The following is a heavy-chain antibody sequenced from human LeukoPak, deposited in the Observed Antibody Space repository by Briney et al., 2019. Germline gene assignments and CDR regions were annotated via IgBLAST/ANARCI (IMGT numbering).Heavy chain of an antibody. CDR1: GFILSSFS. D-gene: IGHD6-13*01. V-gene: IGHV3-64*02. CDR3: AKDSKVAAGKNH. J-gene: IGHJ5*02. CDR2: INYKGGTT. Sequence: QPGGSLRLSCAASGFILSSFSMHWVRQSPGRGLQYVSAINYKGGTTYYADSVKGRFTISRDNSKNTLYLQMNSLRAEDTAVYYCAKDSKVAAGKNHWGQGTLVTVSS.